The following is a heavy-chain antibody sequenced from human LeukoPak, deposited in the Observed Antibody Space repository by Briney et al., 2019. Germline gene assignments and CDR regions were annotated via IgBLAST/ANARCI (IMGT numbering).Heavy chain of an antibody. J-gene: IGHJ1*01. D-gene: IGHD3-10*01. CDR2: IGHTGSIT. Sequence: GGSLRLSCAGSGFTFGSYSMNWVRHAPGKGLEWVSYIGHTGSITDYADSVKGRFTVSRDNAKNSLYLQMNTLRAEDTAVYYCVRDGAVVTSGSYPWRYFQYWGLGTLVTVSS. CDR1: GFTFGSYS. V-gene: IGHV3-48*04. CDR3: VRDGAVVTSGSYPWRYFQY.